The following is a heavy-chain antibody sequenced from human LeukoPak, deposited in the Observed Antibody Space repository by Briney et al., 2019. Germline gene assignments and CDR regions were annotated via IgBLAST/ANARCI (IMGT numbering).Heavy chain of an antibody. D-gene: IGHD6-6*01. V-gene: IGHV3-30-3*01. CDR3: AREEQLVSQTVY. CDR2: ISYDGSNK. CDR1: GFTFSSYA. Sequence: PGRSLRLSCAASGFTFSSYAMHWVRQAPGKGLEWVAVISYDGSNKYYADSVKGRFTISRDNSKNTLYLQMNSLRAEDTAVYYCAREEQLVSQTVYWGQGTLVTVSS. J-gene: IGHJ4*02.